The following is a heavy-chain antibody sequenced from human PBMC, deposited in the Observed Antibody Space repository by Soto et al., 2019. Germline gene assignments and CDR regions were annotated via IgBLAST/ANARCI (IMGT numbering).Heavy chain of an antibody. CDR2: IHGNGGT. V-gene: IGHV4-39*01. CDR1: GASISSSSYY. CDR3: ASRYGPSEFDH. D-gene: IGHD3-9*01. Sequence: SETLSLTCSVSGASISSSSYYWGWIRQSPGEGLEWIGNIHGNGGTQYNPSPSSRVIISVDTSANQFSLRLTSVTAADTAVYYCASRYGPSEFDHWGQGSLVTVSS. J-gene: IGHJ4*02.